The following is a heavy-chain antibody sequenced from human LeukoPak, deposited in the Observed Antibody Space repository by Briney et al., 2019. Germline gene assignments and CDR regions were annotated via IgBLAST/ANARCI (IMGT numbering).Heavy chain of an antibody. D-gene: IGHD3-3*01. CDR2: ILHSGST. J-gene: IGHJ4*02. CDR3: ARTRDFWNGYFDY. Sequence: SETLSLTCDVSGGSITSGTYYWSWIRQPPGKGLEWIGYILHSGSTYQNPSLKSRVTTSVDTSKSQFSLKLSSVTAADTAVYYCARTRDFWNGYFDYWGQGTLVTVYS. V-gene: IGHV4-30-2*01. CDR1: GGSITSGTYY.